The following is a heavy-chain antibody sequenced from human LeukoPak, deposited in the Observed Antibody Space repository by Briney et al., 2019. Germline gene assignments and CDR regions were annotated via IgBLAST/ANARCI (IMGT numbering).Heavy chain of an antibody. CDR1: GYTFTSYG. Sequence: ASVKVSCKASGYTFTSYGISWVRQAPGQGLEWMGWISAYNGNTNYAQKLQGRVTVTTDTSTSTAYMELRSLRSDDTAVYYCARDSGHYDILTGYYSYWGQGTLVTVSS. CDR2: ISAYNGNT. V-gene: IGHV1-18*01. J-gene: IGHJ4*02. D-gene: IGHD3-9*01. CDR3: ARDSGHYDILTGYYSY.